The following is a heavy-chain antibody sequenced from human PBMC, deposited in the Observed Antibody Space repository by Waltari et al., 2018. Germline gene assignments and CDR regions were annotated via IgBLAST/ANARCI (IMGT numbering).Heavy chain of an antibody. CDR2: SNPILGIA. V-gene: IGHV1-69*10. CDR3: ARVLDEFLMAFRGGDYAFDV. J-gene: IGHJ3*01. D-gene: IGHD2-21*01. CDR1: GGTFSSYA. Sequence: QVKLVQSGAAVKKPGSSVKVSCKASGGTFSSYAISWVRQAPGQGLEWMGGSNPILGIATYSQKFQGRVTITADKSTSTAYLELSSLRSEDTAVYYCARVLDEFLMAFRGGDYAFDVWGQGTMVTVSS.